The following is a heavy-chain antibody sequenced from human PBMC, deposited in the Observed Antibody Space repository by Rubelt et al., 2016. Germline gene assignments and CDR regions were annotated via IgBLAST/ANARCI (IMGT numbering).Heavy chain of an antibody. CDR1: GGTFSNFA. CDR3: ATHGSGWSFDY. J-gene: IGHJ4*02. Sequence: QVQLVQSGAEVKKPGSSVMVSCKASGGTFSNFAITWVRQAPGQGLEWMGRINAGNGDTKYTQKFQGRFTITRDTAATTAYSELSSLRSEDTAVYYCATHGSGWSFDYWGQGTLVTVSS. CDR2: INAGNGDT. D-gene: IGHD6-19*01. V-gene: IGHV1-3*01.